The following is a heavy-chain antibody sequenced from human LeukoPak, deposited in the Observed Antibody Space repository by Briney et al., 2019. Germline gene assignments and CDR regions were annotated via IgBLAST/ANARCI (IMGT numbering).Heavy chain of an antibody. V-gene: IGHV3-30*04. CDR2: ISYDGSNK. J-gene: IGHJ4*02. CDR3: AREEEGNNFDY. CDR1: GFTFSSYA. D-gene: IGHD1/OR15-1a*01. Sequence: GGSLRLSCAASGFTFSSYAMHWVRQAPGKGLEWVAVISYDGSNKYYADSVKGRFTISRDNSKNTLYLQMNSLRAEDTAFYYCAREEEGNNFDYWGQGTLVTVSS.